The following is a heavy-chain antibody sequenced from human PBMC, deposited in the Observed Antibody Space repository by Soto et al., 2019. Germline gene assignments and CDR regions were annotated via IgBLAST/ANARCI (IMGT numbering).Heavy chain of an antibody. Sequence: SETLSITCAVSGGSISSGGYSWSWIRQPPGKGLEWIGYIYHSGSTYYNPSLKSRVTISVDRSKNQFSLKLSSVTAADTAVYYCARGVWRGEDGMDVWGQGTTVTVSS. D-gene: IGHD2-21*01. CDR1: GGSISSGGYS. V-gene: IGHV4-30-2*01. CDR2: IYHSGST. J-gene: IGHJ6*02. CDR3: ARGVWRGEDGMDV.